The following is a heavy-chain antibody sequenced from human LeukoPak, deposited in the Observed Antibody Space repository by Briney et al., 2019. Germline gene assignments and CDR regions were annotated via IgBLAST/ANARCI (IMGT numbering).Heavy chain of an antibody. J-gene: IGHJ4*02. CDR3: ARDAAGYDLGVDY. CDR2: INPNSGGT. CDR1: GYTLTGYY. D-gene: IGHD5-12*01. Sequence: GASVQVSCKASGYTLTGYYMHWVRQAPGQGLEWMGWINPNSGGTNYAQKFQGRVTMTRDTSISTAYMELSRLRSDDAAVYYCARDAAGYDLGVDYWGQGTLVTVSS. V-gene: IGHV1-2*02.